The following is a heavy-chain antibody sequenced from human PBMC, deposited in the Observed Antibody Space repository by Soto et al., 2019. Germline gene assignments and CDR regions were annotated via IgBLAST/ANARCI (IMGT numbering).Heavy chain of an antibody. CDR3: ARTYYYRSGTYFAWFDP. Sequence: QVRLKQRGAGLLKPSETLSLTCDVYGGSFSGYYWSCIRQSPGKGLEWIGQIKHSGGTNYNPLLQSRVTISVDTPRNQFSLKLSSVTAADTAVYFCARTYYYRSGTYFAWFDPWGQGTLVTVSS. V-gene: IGHV4-34*01. D-gene: IGHD3-10*01. CDR2: IKHSGGT. CDR1: GGSFSGYY. J-gene: IGHJ5*02.